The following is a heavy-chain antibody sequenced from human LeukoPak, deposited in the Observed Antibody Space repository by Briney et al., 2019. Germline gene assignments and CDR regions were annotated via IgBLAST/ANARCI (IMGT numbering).Heavy chain of an antibody. Sequence: GGSLRLSCAASGFTFSSYSMNWVRQAPGKGLEWVSSISSSSSYIYYADSVKGRFTISRDNAKNSLYLQMNSLRAGDTAVYYCARDEGGSYPYYFDYWGQGTLVTVSS. CDR3: ARDEGGSYPYYFDY. CDR1: GFTFSSYS. D-gene: IGHD1-26*01. J-gene: IGHJ4*02. CDR2: ISSSSSYI. V-gene: IGHV3-21*01.